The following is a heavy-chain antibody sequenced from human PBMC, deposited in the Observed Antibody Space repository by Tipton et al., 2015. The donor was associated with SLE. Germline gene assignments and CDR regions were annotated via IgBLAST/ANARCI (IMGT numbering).Heavy chain of an antibody. CDR2: IYYSGST. CDR1: GGSISSSSYY. V-gene: IGHV4-39*01. Sequence: LRLSCTVSGGSISSSSYYWGWIRQPPGKGLEWIGSIYYSGSTYYNPSLKSRVTISVDTSKNQFSLKLSSVTAADTAVYYCARQKGYCGGDCPALDYWGQGTLVTVSS. J-gene: IGHJ4*02. D-gene: IGHD2-21*01. CDR3: ARQKGYCGGDCPALDY.